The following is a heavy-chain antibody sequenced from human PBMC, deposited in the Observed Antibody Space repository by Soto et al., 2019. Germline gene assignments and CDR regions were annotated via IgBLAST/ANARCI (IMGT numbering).Heavy chain of an antibody. J-gene: IGHJ4*02. CDR3: AKYSSGWYYPFDY. D-gene: IGHD6-19*01. CDR1: GFTFSSYA. V-gene: IGHV3-23*01. CDR2: ISGSGGGT. Sequence: EVQLLESGGGLVQPGGSLRLSCAASGFTFSSYAMSWVRQAPGKGLEWVSAISGSGGGTYYADSVKGRFTISRDNSKNTLYLQMNSLRAEDTAVYYCAKYSSGWYYPFDYWGQGTLVTVSS.